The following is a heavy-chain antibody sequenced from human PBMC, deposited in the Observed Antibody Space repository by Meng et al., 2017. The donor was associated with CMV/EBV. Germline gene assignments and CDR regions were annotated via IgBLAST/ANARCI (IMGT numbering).Heavy chain of an antibody. CDR3: ARDAYYYGSGSYSEVDY. CDR2: ISSSSSYI. Sequence: GVLKISCAASGFTFSSYSMNWVRQAPGKGLEWVSSISSSSSYIYYADSVKGRFTISRDNAKNSLYLQMNSLRAEDTAVYYCARDAYYYGSGSYSEVDYWGQGTLVTVSS. D-gene: IGHD3-10*01. J-gene: IGHJ4*02. CDR1: GFTFSSYS. V-gene: IGHV3-21*01.